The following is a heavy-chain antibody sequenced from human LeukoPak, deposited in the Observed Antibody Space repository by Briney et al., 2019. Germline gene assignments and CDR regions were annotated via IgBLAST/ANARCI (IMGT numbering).Heavy chain of an antibody. D-gene: IGHD6-6*01. V-gene: IGHV3-23*01. CDR3: AAQSARPQYYFDY. CDR1: GFTLSSYA. Sequence: PGGSLRLSCAASGFTLSSYAMSWVRQAPGKGLEWVSAISGSGGSTYYADSVKGRFTISRDNSKNTLYLQMNSLRAEDTAVYYCAAQSARPQYYFDYWGQGTLVTVSS. CDR2: ISGSGGST. J-gene: IGHJ4*02.